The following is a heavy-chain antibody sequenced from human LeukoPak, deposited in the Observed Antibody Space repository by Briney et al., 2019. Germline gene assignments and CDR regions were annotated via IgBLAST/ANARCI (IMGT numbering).Heavy chain of an antibody. V-gene: IGHV4-59*12. CDR1: GGSISSYY. CDR3: ARGYYYDSSGPFDY. D-gene: IGHD3-22*01. CDR2: IYYSGRT. Sequence: PSETLSLTCTVSGGSISSYYWSWIRQPPGKGLEWIGYIYYSGRTNYNPSLKSRVTISVDTSKNQFSLKLSSVTAADTAVYYCARGYYYDSSGPFDYWGQGTLVTVSS. J-gene: IGHJ4*02.